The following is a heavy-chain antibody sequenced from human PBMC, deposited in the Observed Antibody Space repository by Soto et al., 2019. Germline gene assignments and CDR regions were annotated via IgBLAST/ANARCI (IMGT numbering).Heavy chain of an antibody. Sequence: QVQLQESGPGLVKPSETLSLTCTVSGGSISSYYWSWIRQPPGKGLEWIGYIYYSGSTNYNPSLQSRVTISVDTSKNQFSLKLSSVTAADTAVYYCARGDIAAAAPFDYWGQGTLVTVSS. J-gene: IGHJ4*02. CDR3: ARGDIAAAAPFDY. V-gene: IGHV4-59*01. CDR2: IYYSGST. D-gene: IGHD6-13*01. CDR1: GGSISSYY.